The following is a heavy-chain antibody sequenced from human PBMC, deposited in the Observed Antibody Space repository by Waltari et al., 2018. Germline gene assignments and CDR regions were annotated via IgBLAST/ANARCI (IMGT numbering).Heavy chain of an antibody. J-gene: IGHJ4*02. CDR2: IIPIFGTA. CDR3: ASDRWGSAHKHSDY. D-gene: IGHD7-27*01. V-gene: IGHV1-69*14. Sequence: QVQLVQSGAAVKQPGSSVKVSCQASGGPFSSYAIRWGRTAPGQGLEWMGGIIPIFGTANYAQKFQGRVTITADKSTSTAYMELSSLRSEDTAVYYCASDRWGSAHKHSDYWGQGTLVTVSS. CDR1: GGPFSSYA.